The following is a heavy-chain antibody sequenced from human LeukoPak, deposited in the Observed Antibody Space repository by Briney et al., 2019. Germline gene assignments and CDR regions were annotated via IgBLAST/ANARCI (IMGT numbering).Heavy chain of an antibody. CDR1: SGSISRYY. V-gene: IGHV4-59*01. CDR2: IDDSGNT. CDR3: ARSDYHNSGSHTVFDAFDI. J-gene: IGHJ3*02. Sequence: PSETLSLTCTVSSGSISRYYWSWIRRPPGKGLEWIGYIDDSGNTNYNPSLKSQVTISVDKSKNQFSLKLSFVTAADTAMYYCARSDYHNSGSHTVFDAFDIWGQGTRVTVSS. D-gene: IGHD3-10*01.